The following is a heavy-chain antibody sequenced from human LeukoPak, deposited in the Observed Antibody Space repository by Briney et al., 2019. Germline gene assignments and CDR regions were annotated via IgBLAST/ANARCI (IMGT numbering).Heavy chain of an antibody. J-gene: IGHJ4*02. CDR1: GFTVSSNY. D-gene: IGHD7-27*01. CDR3: ARTNWGTYYVDY. V-gene: IGHV3-53*04. CDR2: IYSGGST. Sequence: GGSLRLSCAASGFTVSSNYMSWVRQAPGKGLEWVSVIYSGGSTYYADTVKGRLTISTHNSKNTLYLQMNSLRAEDTAVYYCARTNWGTYYVDYWGQGTLVTVSS.